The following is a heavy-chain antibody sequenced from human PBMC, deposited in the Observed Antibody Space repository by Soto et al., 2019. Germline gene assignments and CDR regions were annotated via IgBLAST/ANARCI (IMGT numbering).Heavy chain of an antibody. D-gene: IGHD6-19*01. CDR3: ARGRNRVAGIKSAQDY. CDR1: GGSFSGYY. CDR2: INHSGSI. Sequence: PSETLSLTCAVYGGSFSGYYWSWIRQPPGKGLEWIGKINHSGSINYNPSLKSRVTISVDTSKNQFSLKLSSVTAADTAVYYCARGRNRVAGIKSAQDYWGQGTLVTVSS. J-gene: IGHJ4*02. V-gene: IGHV4-34*01.